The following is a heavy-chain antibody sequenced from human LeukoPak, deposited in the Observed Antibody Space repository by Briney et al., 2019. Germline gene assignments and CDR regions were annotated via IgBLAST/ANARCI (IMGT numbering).Heavy chain of an antibody. CDR1: GFTFSSYS. J-gene: IGHJ4*02. CDR2: ISSSSSTI. Sequence: GGSLRLSCAASGFTFSSYSMNWVRRAPGKGLEWVSYISSSSSTIYYADSVKGRFTISRDNAKNSLYLQMNSLRAEDTAVYYCASIIWDTAMVDWGQGTLVTVSS. D-gene: IGHD5-18*01. V-gene: IGHV3-48*01. CDR3: ASIIWDTAMVD.